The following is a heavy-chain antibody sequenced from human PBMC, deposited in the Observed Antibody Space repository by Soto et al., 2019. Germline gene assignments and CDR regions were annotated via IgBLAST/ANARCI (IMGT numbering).Heavy chain of an antibody. CDR1: GFTVGNFD. CDR2: IQTGGAT. D-gene: IGHD5-12*01. J-gene: IGHJ4*02. Sequence: QLVESGGGLVQAGGSTRLSCLVSGFTVGNFDMAWVRQAPGKGLEWASIIQTGGATYYSDAAQGRFTISRDNSKNTVYLQMNSLRVEDTGVYSCVRVLYDSGVVDFWGQGSLITVS. V-gene: IGHV3-53*01. CDR3: VRVLYDSGVVDF.